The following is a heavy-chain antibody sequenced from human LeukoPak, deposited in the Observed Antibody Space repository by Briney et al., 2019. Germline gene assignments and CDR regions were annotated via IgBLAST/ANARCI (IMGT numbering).Heavy chain of an antibody. Sequence: GGSLRLSCAASGFTFSDYYMSWIRQAPGKGLEWVSYISSSGSTIYYADSVKGRFTISRDNAKNSLYLQMNSLRAEDTAVYYCARDYCSGGSCYGHQQQYYYYYGMDVWGQGTTVTVSS. CDR3: ARDYCSGGSCYGHQQQYYYYYGMDV. J-gene: IGHJ6*02. V-gene: IGHV3-11*01. CDR1: GFTFSDYY. CDR2: ISSSGSTI. D-gene: IGHD2-15*01.